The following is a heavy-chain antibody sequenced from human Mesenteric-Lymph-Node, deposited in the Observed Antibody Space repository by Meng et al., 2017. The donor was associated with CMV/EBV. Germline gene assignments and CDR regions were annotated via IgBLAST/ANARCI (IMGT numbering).Heavy chain of an antibody. CDR2: ISADNGNT. V-gene: IGHV1-18*01. D-gene: IGHD4-17*01. Sequence: GESLKISCKASGYIFTSYGINWVRQAPGQGLEWMGWISADNGNTDYAQNLQGRVTMTTDTSTSTAYMELRSLRSDDTAVYYCARITGMTTVNHGYYYGMDVWGQGTTVTVSS. J-gene: IGHJ6*02. CDR1: GYIFTSYG. CDR3: ARITGMTTVNHGYYYGMDV.